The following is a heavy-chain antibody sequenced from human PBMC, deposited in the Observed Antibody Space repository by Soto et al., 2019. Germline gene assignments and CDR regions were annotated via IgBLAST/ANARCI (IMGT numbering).Heavy chain of an antibody. J-gene: IGHJ4*02. Sequence: NPWGSLRLSCAFSGVTLSNVWMNWVRQAPGKGPEWVGRIKSKTDGGTVEYAAPVKDRFTISRDDSENTLYLQMNSLKGEDTAVYYCSHGYYQYFESWGQGTLVTVSS. CDR2: IKSKTDGGTV. V-gene: IGHV3-15*07. CDR3: SHGYYQYFES. CDR1: GVTLSNVW. D-gene: IGHD5-18*01.